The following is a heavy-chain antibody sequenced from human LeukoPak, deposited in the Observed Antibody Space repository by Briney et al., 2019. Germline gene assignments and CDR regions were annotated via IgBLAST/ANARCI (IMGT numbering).Heavy chain of an antibody. D-gene: IGHD3-22*01. Sequence: SETLSLTCTVSGGSISSGDYYWSWLRQPPGKGLEWIGYIYYSGSTYYNPSLKSRVTISVDTSKDQFSLKLSSVTAADTAVYYCARVRGYYSPAAFDIWGQGTMVTVSS. J-gene: IGHJ3*02. V-gene: IGHV4-30-4*08. CDR1: GGSISSGDYY. CDR2: IYYSGST. CDR3: ARVRGYYSPAAFDI.